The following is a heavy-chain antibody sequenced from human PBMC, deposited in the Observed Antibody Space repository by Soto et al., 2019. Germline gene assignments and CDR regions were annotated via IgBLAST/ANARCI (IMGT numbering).Heavy chain of an antibody. V-gene: IGHV1-18*01. CDR2: ISAYNGNT. CDR3: ARDIDFWSGYSFRGADYGMDV. J-gene: IGHJ6*02. D-gene: IGHD3-3*01. Sequence: ASVKVSCKASGYTFTSYGISCVLQSPLQWLDWMGWISAYNGNTNYAQKLQGRVTMTTDTSTSTAYMELRSLRSDDTAVYYCARDIDFWSGYSFRGADYGMDVWGQGTTVTVSS. CDR1: GYTFTSYG.